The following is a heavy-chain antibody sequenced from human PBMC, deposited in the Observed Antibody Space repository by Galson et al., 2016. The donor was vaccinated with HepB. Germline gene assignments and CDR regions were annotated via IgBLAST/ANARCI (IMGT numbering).Heavy chain of an antibody. CDR1: GYTFTRYV. CDR2: INTSKGNT. V-gene: IGHV1-18*01. CDR3: ATRPADGSPYYFDC. D-gene: IGHD6-13*01. Sequence: SVKVSCKASGYTFTRYVISWVRQAPGQGLERMGWINTSKGNTYYAQKFQGRVTLTIDTSTSTAYMELRSLISDDAAVYYCATRPADGSPYYFDCWGQGTLVTVSS. J-gene: IGHJ4*02.